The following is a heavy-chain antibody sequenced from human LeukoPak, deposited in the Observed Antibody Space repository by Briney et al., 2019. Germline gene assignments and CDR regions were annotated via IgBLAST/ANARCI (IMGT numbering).Heavy chain of an antibody. V-gene: IGHV5-51*01. CDR1: GYSFFHSW. CDR2: IFPGDSDT. CDR3: ARADSRISAIDY. D-gene: IGHD5-18*01. Sequence: GESLKISCEAFGYSFFHSWLGWVRPIPGKGLEWMGMIFPGDSDTRYSPSFQGHVTISADRSTNTAYLHLSNLKASDTAIYYCARADSRISAIDYWGQGTLVTVSS. J-gene: IGHJ4*02.